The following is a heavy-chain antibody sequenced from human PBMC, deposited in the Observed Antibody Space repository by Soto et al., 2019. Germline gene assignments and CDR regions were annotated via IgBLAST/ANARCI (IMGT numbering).Heavy chain of an antibody. D-gene: IGHD3-9*01. CDR2: IVVGSGNT. CDR1: GFTFTSSA. Sequence: SVKVSCKASGFTFTSSAMQWVRQARGQRLEWIGWIVVGSGNTNYAQKFQERVTITRGMSTSTAYMELSSLRSEDTAVYYCAAALQVRYFDWLSPTPYWGQGTLVTVS. CDR3: AAALQVRYFDWLSPTPY. J-gene: IGHJ4*02. V-gene: IGHV1-58*02.